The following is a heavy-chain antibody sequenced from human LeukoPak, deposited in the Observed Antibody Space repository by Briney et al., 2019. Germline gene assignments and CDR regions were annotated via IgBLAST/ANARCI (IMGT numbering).Heavy chain of an antibody. J-gene: IGHJ3*02. CDR2: IYYSGST. CDR3: ARADSGDDAFDI. V-gene: IGHV4-39*07. CDR1: GGSISSSSYY. D-gene: IGHD1-26*01. Sequence: SGTLSLTCTVSGGSISSSSYYWGWIRQPPGKGLEWIGSIYYSGSTYYNPSLKSRVTISVDTSKNQFSLKLSSVTAADTAVYYCARADSGDDAFDIWGQGTMVTVSS.